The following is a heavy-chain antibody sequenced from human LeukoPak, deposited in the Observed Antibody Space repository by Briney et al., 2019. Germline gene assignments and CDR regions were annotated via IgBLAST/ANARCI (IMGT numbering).Heavy chain of an antibody. CDR2: ISSSSSYI. J-gene: IGHJ3*02. Sequence: PGGSLRLSCAASGLSFSTYSMNWVRQAPGKGLEWVSFISSSSSYIYYADSVKGRFTISRDNAKNSLYLQMNSLRAEDTAVYYCASVGPYCSGGSCFSLLWAFDIWGQGTMVTVSS. D-gene: IGHD2-15*01. V-gene: IGHV3-21*01. CDR3: ASVGPYCSGGSCFSLLWAFDI. CDR1: GLSFSTYS.